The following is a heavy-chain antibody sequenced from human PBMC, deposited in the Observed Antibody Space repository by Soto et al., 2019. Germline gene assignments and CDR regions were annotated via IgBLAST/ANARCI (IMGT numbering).Heavy chain of an antibody. CDR3: AILGGGDRFDY. Sequence: QVQLVESGGGVVQPGRSLRLSCAASGFTFSSYAMHWVRQAPGKGLEWVAVIFYDVSNQDYADSVKGRVTISRDNSKNTLYLPMHRLRPEDRAVYYCAILGGGDRFDYWGLGILITVS. J-gene: IGHJ4*02. V-gene: IGHV3-30-3*01. CDR2: IFYDVSNQ. CDR1: GFTFSSYA. D-gene: IGHD2-15*01.